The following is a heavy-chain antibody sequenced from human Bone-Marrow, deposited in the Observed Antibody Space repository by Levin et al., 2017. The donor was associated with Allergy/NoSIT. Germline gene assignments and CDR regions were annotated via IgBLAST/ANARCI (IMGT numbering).Heavy chain of an antibody. J-gene: IGHJ4*02. D-gene: IGHD5-12*01. CDR3: ARDDVVATNH. CDR1: GFTISTNY. CDR2: IHSGGRK. V-gene: IGHV3-66*01. Sequence: GGSLRLSCASSGFTISTNYMSWVRQVPGKGLEWVSIIHSGGRKNYADSVKGRFTISRDNYNNTLYLQMNSLRGEDTAIYYCARDDVVATNHWGQGTLVIVSS.